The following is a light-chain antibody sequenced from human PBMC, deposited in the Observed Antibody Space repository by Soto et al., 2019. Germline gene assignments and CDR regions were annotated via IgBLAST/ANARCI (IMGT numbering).Light chain of an antibody. CDR3: HQFGSAPLAFT. V-gene: IGKV3-20*01. CDR1: QSVSTRY. J-gene: IGKJ2*01. CDR2: GAS. Sequence: ESMLTQSPGTLSLSPGERATLSCRASQSVSTRYLAWYQQKPGQAPRLLIYGASIRAAGIPDRFSGSGSGTDFHLNIRRTEAEDFSVYYCHQFGSAPLAFTFGQGIKLDI.